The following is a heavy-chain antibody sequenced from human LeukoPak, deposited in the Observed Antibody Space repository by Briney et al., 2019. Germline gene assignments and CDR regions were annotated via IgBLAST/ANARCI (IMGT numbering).Heavy chain of an antibody. Sequence: GGSLRLSCAASGFTFSSYAMHWVRQAPGKGLEWVAVISYDGSSKYYADSVKGRFTISRDNSKNTLYLQMNSLRAEDTAVYYCARDRQWLAIFFDYWGQGTLVTVSS. CDR2: ISYDGSSK. CDR3: ARDRQWLAIFFDY. D-gene: IGHD6-19*01. CDR1: GFTFSSYA. V-gene: IGHV3-30*01. J-gene: IGHJ4*02.